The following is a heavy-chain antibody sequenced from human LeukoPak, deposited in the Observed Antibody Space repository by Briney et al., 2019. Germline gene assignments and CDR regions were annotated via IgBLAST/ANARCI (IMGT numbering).Heavy chain of an antibody. CDR2: ISSSSSTI. Sequence: GGSLRLSCAASGFTFSSYSMNWVRQAPGKGLEWVSYISSSSSTIYYADSVKGRFTYSRDNAKNSLYLQMNSLRAEDTAVYYCASVPFWSGTSEFDPWGQGTLVTVSS. V-gene: IGHV3-48*01. D-gene: IGHD3-3*01. CDR3: ASVPFWSGTSEFDP. CDR1: GFTFSSYS. J-gene: IGHJ5*02.